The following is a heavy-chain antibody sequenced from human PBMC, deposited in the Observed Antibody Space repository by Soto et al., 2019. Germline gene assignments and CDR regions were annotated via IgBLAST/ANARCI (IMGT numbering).Heavy chain of an antibody. J-gene: IGHJ4*02. D-gene: IGHD6-6*01. CDR2: IKSKTDGGTT. Sequence: GGSLRLSCAASGFTFSNAWMNWVRQAPGKGLEWVGRIKSKTDGGTTDYAAPVKGRFTISRDDSKNTLYLQMNSLKTEDTAVYYCTTERLRKKSIAARIGYWGQGTLVTVSS. V-gene: IGHV3-15*07. CDR3: TTERLRKKSIAARIGY. CDR1: GFTFSNAW.